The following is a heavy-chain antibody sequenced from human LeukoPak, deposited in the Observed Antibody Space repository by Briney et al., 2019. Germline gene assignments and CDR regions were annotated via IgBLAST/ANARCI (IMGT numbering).Heavy chain of an antibody. J-gene: IGHJ3*02. CDR2: ISWNTGII. D-gene: IGHD6-13*01. V-gene: IGHV3-9*01. CDR1: GFTFDDYA. Sequence: GRSLRLSCAASGFTFDDYAMHCVRQSPGKGLQWVSVISWNTGIIGYAYSVKGRFTISRDNAKNSLYLQMNSLRAEDKALYYCAKDMIRYSSSWYAFDIWGQGTMVTVSS. CDR3: AKDMIRYSSSWYAFDI.